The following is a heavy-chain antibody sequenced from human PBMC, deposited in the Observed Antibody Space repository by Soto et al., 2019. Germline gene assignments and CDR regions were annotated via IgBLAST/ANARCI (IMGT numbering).Heavy chain of an antibody. V-gene: IGHV3-30*18. Sequence: QVQLVESGGGVVQPGRSLRLSCAASGFTFSSYGMHWVRQAPGKGLEWVAVISYDGSNKYYADSVKGRFTISRDNSKNTLYLQMNSLRAEDTAVYYCAKGPSPNLEWLLWVVDYWGQGTLVTVSS. CDR3: AKGPSPNLEWLLWVVDY. CDR1: GFTFSSYG. J-gene: IGHJ4*02. D-gene: IGHD3-3*01. CDR2: ISYDGSNK.